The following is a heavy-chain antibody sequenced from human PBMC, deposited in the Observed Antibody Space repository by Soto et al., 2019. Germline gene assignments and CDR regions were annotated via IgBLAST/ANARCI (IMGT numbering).Heavy chain of an antibody. CDR1: GFTFGNYA. V-gene: IGHV3-23*01. J-gene: IGHJ4*02. Sequence: EVQLLESGGGLVQPGGSLRLSCAASGFTFGNYALTWVRQAPGKGLEWVSAISGSGASTYYADSVKGRFTISRDNSKNTLFLQMNRLRAGDTAVYSCEKEGYGDYAPFFFDSWGQGTLVTVSS. CDR3: EKEGYGDYAPFFFDS. D-gene: IGHD4-17*01. CDR2: ISGSGAST.